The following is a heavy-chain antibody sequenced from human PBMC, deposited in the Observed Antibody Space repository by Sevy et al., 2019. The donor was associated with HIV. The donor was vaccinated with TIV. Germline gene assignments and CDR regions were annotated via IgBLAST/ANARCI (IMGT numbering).Heavy chain of an antibody. CDR3: ARQTWATGDWTFDY. CDR2: IYYSGST. D-gene: IGHD1-26*01. Sequence: SETLSLTCTVSGGSISSSSYYWGWIRQPPGKGLEWIGSIYYSGSTYYNPSLKSRVTISVDTSKNQFSLKLSSVTAADTAVYYCARQTWATGDWTFDYWGQGTLVTVSS. V-gene: IGHV4-39*01. J-gene: IGHJ4*02. CDR1: GGSISSSSYY.